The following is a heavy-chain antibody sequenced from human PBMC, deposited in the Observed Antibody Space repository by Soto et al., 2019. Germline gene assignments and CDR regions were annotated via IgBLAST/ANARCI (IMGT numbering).Heavy chain of an antibody. Sequence: GGSLRLSCAASGFTFSGSAMHWVRQASGKGLEWVGRIRSKANSYATAYAASVKGRFTISRDDSKNTAYLQMNSLKTEDTAVYYCTGDYGGYVNYYYGMDVWGQGTTVTVSS. CDR2: IRSKANSYAT. V-gene: IGHV3-73*01. CDR1: GFTFSGSA. J-gene: IGHJ6*02. CDR3: TGDYGGYVNYYYGMDV. D-gene: IGHD4-17*01.